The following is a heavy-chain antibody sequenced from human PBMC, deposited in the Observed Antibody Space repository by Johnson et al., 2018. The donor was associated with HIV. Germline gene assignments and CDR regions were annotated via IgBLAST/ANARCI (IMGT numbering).Heavy chain of an antibody. CDR1: GFTFSSYA. D-gene: IGHD1-26*01. CDR2: ISYDGSNK. J-gene: IGHJ3*02. V-gene: IGHV3-30*04. CDR3: ARDGGSTRGDAFDI. Sequence: QVQLVESGGGVVQPGRSLRLSCAASGFTFSSYAMHWVRQAPGKGLEWVAVISYDGSNKYYADSVKGRFTIPRDNPKTTLYLQMNSRRAEDTAVYYCARDGGSTRGDAFDIWGQGTMVTVSS.